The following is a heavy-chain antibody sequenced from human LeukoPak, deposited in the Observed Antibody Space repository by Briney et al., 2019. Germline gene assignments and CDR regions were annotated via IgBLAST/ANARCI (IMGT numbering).Heavy chain of an antibody. Sequence: GGSLRLSCAASGFTFSTYAVNWVRQAPGKGLEWVASIYVTGGYINYADSVKGRVTISRDNAKNSVYLQMSSLRAEDTAVYYCAREFNTVGNFDYWGQGTLVTVSS. V-gene: IGHV3-21*01. J-gene: IGHJ4*02. CDR3: AREFNTVGNFDY. D-gene: IGHD3-10*01. CDR1: GFTFSTYA. CDR2: IYVTGGYI.